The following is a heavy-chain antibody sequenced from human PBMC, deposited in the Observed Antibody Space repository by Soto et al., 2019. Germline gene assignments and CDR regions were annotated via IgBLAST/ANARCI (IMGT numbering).Heavy chain of an antibody. CDR3: ERVHDYGDYDY. J-gene: IGHJ4*02. CDR1: GFTFSSYS. D-gene: IGHD4-17*01. V-gene: IGHV3-21*01. CDR2: ISSSSSYI. Sequence: EVQLVESGRGLVKPGRSLRLSCAASGFTFSSYSMNWVRQAPGKGLAWVSPISSSSSYIYYADSVKGPFTISRDNAKKSLYLQMNSLRAEDTDVYYCERVHDYGDYDYWGQGTLVTVSS.